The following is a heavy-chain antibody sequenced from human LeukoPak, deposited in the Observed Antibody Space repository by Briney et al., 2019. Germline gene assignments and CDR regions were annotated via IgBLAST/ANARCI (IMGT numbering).Heavy chain of an antibody. D-gene: IGHD3-3*01. V-gene: IGHV1-8*01. J-gene: IGHJ5*02. CDR1: GYTFTSYD. Sequence: ASVKVSCKASGYTFTSYDINWVRQATGQGLEWMGWMNPNSGNTGYAQKFQGRVTMTRNTSISTAYMELSSLRSEDTAVYYCAGEKHSDFWSGYSLDPWGQGTLVTVSS. CDR3: AGEKHSDFWSGYSLDP. CDR2: MNPNSGNT.